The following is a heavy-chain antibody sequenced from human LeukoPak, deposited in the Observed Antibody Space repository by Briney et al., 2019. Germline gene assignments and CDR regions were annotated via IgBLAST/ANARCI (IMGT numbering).Heavy chain of an antibody. CDR2: ISPYNGNT. Sequence: ASVKVSCKASGGTFSSYAISWVRQAPGQGLEWMGWISPYNGNTNLAQKFQGRVTMTTHTSTSTAYMELRSLRSDDTAVYYCARLYCSTTTCYNFWFDHWGQGTLVTVSS. CDR1: GGTFSSYA. J-gene: IGHJ5*02. D-gene: IGHD2-2*02. CDR3: ARLYCSTTTCYNFWFDH. V-gene: IGHV1-18*01.